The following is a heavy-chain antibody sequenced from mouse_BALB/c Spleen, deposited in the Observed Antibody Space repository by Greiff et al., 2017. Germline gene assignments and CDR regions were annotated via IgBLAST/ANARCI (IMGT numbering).Heavy chain of an antibody. J-gene: IGHJ2*01. CDR1: GFTFSSYT. CDR3: TRVSLYYFDY. Sequence: EVKLVESGGGLVKPGGSLKLSCAASGFTFSSYTMSWVRQTPEKRLEWVATISSGGSYTYYPDSVKGRFTLSRDNAKNTLYLQMSSLKSEDTAMYYCTRVSLYYFDYWGEGTTLTDSS. V-gene: IGHV5-6-4*01. D-gene: IGHD6-5*01. CDR2: ISSGGSYT.